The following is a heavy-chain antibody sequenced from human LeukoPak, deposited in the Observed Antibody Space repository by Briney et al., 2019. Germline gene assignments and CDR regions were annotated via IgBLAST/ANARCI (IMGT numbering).Heavy chain of an antibody. CDR1: GYTFTGYY. CDR2: INPNSGGT. CDR3: ARPGLNWLHPYYFDY. J-gene: IGHJ4*02. V-gene: IGHV1-2*02. Sequence: ASVKVSCKASGYTFTGYYLHWVRQAPGQGLEWMGWINPNSGGTNYAQKFHSRVTMTRDTSISTAYMELSTLRSDDTAVYYCARPGLNWLHPYYFDYWGQGTLVTVSS. D-gene: IGHD5-24*01.